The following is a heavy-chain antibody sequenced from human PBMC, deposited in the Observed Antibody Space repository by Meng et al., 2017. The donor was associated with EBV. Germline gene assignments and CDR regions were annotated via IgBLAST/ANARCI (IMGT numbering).Heavy chain of an antibody. V-gene: IGHV1-18*01. CDR2: ISAYNGNT. CDR3: ARGLDYFDY. CDR1: GYTFTSYG. J-gene: IGHJ4*02. Sequence: QVQLVSFRAEVKNVGASLSVSFKASGYTFTSYGISWVRQAPGQGLEWMGCISAYNGNTNYAQKLQGRVTMTTDTSTSTAYMELRSLRSDDTAVYYCARGLDYFDYWGQGTLVTVSS.